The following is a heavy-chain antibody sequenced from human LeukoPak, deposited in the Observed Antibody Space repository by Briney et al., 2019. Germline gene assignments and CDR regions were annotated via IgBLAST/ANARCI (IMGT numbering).Heavy chain of an antibody. CDR3: ACPYRSRFDY. CDR2: ITNSGSDI. V-gene: IGHV3-11*01. CDR1: GFTLLEFH. D-gene: IGHD6-13*01. J-gene: IGHJ4*02. Sequence: GGALRLSRVVSGFTLLEFHISWLRPAPGEGVEWISYITNSGSDIEYADSVKGRFTISWDNAKKSLYLEMNTLRAEDTAIYYCACPYRSRFDYWGQGTLVTVSS.